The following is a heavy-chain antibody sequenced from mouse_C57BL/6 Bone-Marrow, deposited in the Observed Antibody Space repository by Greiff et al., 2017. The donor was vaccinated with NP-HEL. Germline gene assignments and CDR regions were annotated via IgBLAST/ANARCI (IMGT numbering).Heavy chain of an antibody. V-gene: IGHV5-9*01. CDR3: ARQGNDAPIYYGLYYAMDY. D-gene: IGHD2-1*01. J-gene: IGHJ4*01. CDR2: ISGGGGNT. CDR1: GFTFSSYT. Sequence: DVKLVESGGGLVKPGGSLKLSCAASGFTFSSYTMSWVRQTPEKRLEWVATISGGGGNTYYPDSVKGRFTISRDNAKNTLYLQMSSLRSEDTALYYCARQGNDAPIYYGLYYAMDYWGQGTSVTVSS.